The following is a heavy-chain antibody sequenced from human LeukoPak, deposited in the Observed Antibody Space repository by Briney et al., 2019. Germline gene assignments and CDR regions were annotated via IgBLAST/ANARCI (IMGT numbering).Heavy chain of an antibody. Sequence: PGGSLRLSCAASGFTFSSYGMHWVRQAPGKGLEWVAVIWYDGSNKYYADSVKGRFTISRDNSKNTLYLQMNSLRAEDTAVYYCAKRGHLRIAAFLDFWGQGTLVTVLS. CDR2: IWYDGSNK. CDR3: AKRGHLRIAAFLDF. CDR1: GFTFSSYG. V-gene: IGHV3-33*06. J-gene: IGHJ4*02. D-gene: IGHD6-6*01.